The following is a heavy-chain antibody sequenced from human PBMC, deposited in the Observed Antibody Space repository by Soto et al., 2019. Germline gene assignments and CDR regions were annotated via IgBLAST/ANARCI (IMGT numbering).Heavy chain of an antibody. V-gene: IGHV4-31*03. CDR2: IYYSGST. CDR3: ARGARRGGQQLVK. D-gene: IGHD6-13*01. J-gene: IGHJ4*02. Sequence: QVQLQESGPGLVKPSQTLSLTCTVSGGSISSGGYYWSWIRQHPGKGLEWIGYIYYSGSTYYNPSLQRRVTISVDTSKNQFSLKLSSVTAADTAVYYCARGARRGGQQLVKWGQGTLVTVSS. CDR1: GGSISSGGYY.